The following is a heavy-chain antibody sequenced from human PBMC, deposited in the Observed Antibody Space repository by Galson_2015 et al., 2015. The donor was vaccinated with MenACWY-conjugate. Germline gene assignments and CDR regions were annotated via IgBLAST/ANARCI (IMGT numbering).Heavy chain of an antibody. CDR1: GFTFSNSW. V-gene: IGHV3-7*01. CDR3: ARAKEQWLSKTFDL. CDR2: IKQDGSGK. D-gene: IGHD6-19*01. J-gene: IGHJ3*01. Sequence: SLRLSCATSGFTFSNSWMGWARQAPGKGLEWVANIKQDGSGKYYVDSVKGRFIISRDNAKNSLFLQMDSLRAEDTALYYCARAKEQWLSKTFDLWGQGTMVTVSS.